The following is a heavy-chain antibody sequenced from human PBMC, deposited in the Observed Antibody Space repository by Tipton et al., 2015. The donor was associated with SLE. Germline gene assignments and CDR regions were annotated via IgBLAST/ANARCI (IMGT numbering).Heavy chain of an antibody. V-gene: IGHV4-39*01. Sequence: LRLSCTVSGGSISSSSYYWGWIRQPPGKGLEWIGSIYYSGSTYYNPSLKSRVTISVDTSKNQFSLKLSSVTAADTAVYYCARHTDYGGNSDSFDYWGQGTLATVSS. CDR3: ARHTDYGGNSDSFDY. D-gene: IGHD4-23*01. CDR1: GGSISSSSYY. J-gene: IGHJ4*02. CDR2: IYYSGST.